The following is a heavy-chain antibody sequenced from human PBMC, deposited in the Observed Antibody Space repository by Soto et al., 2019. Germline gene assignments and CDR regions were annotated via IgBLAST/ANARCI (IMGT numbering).Heavy chain of an antibody. CDR2: IYYSGST. Sequence: QVQLQESGPGLVKPSETLSLTCTVSGGSISSYYWSWIRQPPGKGLEWIGYIYYSGSTNYNPSLKSRVTISVDTSKNQFSLKLSSVTAADTAVYYCPRSRLEFGEFYNRFDPWGQGTLVTVSS. CDR3: PRSRLEFGEFYNRFDP. D-gene: IGHD3-10*01. CDR1: GGSISSYY. J-gene: IGHJ5*02. V-gene: IGHV4-59*08.